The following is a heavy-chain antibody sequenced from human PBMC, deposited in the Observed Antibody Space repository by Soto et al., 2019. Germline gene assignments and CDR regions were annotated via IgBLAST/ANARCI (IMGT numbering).Heavy chain of an antibody. Sequence: GGSLRLSCAASGFTFSSYAMHWVRQAPGKGLEWVALISYDGSDKDYADSVKGRFTISRDNSRNTLFLQMNSLRAEDTAVYYCARDYYKYYDSSGYYRSPAYWGQGTLATVSS. CDR2: ISYDGSDK. CDR1: GFTFSSYA. V-gene: IGHV3-30-3*01. CDR3: ARDYYKYYDSSGYYRSPAY. J-gene: IGHJ4*02. D-gene: IGHD3-22*01.